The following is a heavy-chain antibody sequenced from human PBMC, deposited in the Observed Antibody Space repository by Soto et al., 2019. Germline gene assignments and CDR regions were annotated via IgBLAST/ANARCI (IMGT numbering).Heavy chain of an antibody. CDR3: ARRPVTYYFDY. CDR2: ISYDGSNT. Sequence: GGALRLSCAAPGFTFSNYSTPWVRQAPGKGLEWVAVISYDGSNTYYADSVKGRLTISRDNSKSTLYLQMDSLRAEDTAVYYCARRPVTYYFDYWGQGTLVTVSS. V-gene: IGHV3-30-3*01. CDR1: GFTFSNYS. D-gene: IGHD4-17*01. J-gene: IGHJ4*02.